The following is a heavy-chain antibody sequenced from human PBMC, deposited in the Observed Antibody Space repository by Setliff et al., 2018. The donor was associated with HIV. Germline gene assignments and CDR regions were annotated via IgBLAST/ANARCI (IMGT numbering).Heavy chain of an antibody. V-gene: IGHV4-61*09. J-gene: IGHJ5*02. CDR1: GDSMTSGSFY. D-gene: IGHD6-19*01. CDR3: ARRSFGSGRFDP. Sequence: SETLSLTCTVSGDSMTSGSFYWSWVRQPAGKGLEWIGQVHSTLSTNYNPSLKSRLSISADTSKNQFSLNLRFVTAADTALYYCARRSFGSGRFDPWGQGTPVTVSS. CDR2: VHSTLST.